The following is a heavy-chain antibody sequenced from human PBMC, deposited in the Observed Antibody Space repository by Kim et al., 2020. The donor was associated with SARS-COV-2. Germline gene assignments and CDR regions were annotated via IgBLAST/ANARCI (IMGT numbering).Heavy chain of an antibody. CDR3: ARDLSRRLTDDAFDI. J-gene: IGHJ3*02. D-gene: IGHD3-9*01. V-gene: IGHV3-21*04. CDR2: ISSSSSYI. CDR1: GFTFSSYS. Sequence: GGSLRLSCAASGFTFSSYSMNWVRQAPGKGLEWVSSISSSSSYIYYADSVKGRFTISRDNAKNSLYLQMNSLRAEDTAVYYCARDLSRRLTDDAFDIWGQGTMVTVSS.